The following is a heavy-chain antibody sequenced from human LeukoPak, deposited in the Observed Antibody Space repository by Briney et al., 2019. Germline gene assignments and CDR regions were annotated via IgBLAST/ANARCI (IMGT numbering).Heavy chain of an antibody. Sequence: SQTLSLTCAISGDSVSSNSATWNWIRQSPSRGLEWLGRTYYKSKWYSDYAVSVKSRITINSDTSKNHFSLQLNSVTPEDTAVYYYAKGLGIAAAGTDYWGQGTLVTVSS. V-gene: IGHV6-1*01. CDR1: GDSVSSNSAT. CDR3: AKGLGIAAAGTDY. J-gene: IGHJ4*02. D-gene: IGHD6-13*01. CDR2: TYYKSKWYS.